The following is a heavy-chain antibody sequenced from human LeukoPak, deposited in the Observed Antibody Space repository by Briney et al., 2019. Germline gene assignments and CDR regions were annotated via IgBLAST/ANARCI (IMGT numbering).Heavy chain of an antibody. D-gene: IGHD3-10*01. V-gene: IGHV3-23*01. CDR3: ARDAASYGFDY. J-gene: IGHJ4*02. CDR2: FSGRGGST. CDR1: GFTLSSYG. Sequence: GGSLRLFCAASGFTLSSYGMSWVRQAPGKGLEWVSAFSGRGGSTYYADSVKGRFTISRDNSKNTLYLEMNSLRTEDTAVYYCARDAASYGFDYWGQGTLVTVSS.